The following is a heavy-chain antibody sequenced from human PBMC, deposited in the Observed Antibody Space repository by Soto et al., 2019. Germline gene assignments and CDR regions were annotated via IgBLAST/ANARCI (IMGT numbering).Heavy chain of an antibody. CDR3: ARGNGSGYDRPHYYYYGMDV. CDR1: GYTFTSYY. J-gene: IGHJ6*02. D-gene: IGHD5-12*01. V-gene: IGHV1-46*01. CDR2: INPSGGST. Sequence: EASVKVSCKASGYTFTSYYMHWVRQAPGQGLEWTGIINPSGGSTSYAQKFQGRVTMTRDTSTSTVYMELSSLRSEDTAVYYCARGNGSGYDRPHYYYYGMDVWGQGTTVTVSS.